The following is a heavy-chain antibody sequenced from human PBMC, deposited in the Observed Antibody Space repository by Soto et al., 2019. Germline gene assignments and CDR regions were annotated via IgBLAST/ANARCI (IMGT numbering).Heavy chain of an antibody. D-gene: IGHD3-10*01. Sequence: QVTLKESGPVLVKPTEPLTLTCTVSGFSLSNARMGVSWIRQPPGKALEWLAHIFSNDEKSYSTSLKSRLTLSKVPSKSQVVLTMTNLDRVDTATYYCARISSLLWFGEWGDVWGQGTTVTVSS. CDR2: IFSNDEK. CDR3: ARISSLLWFGEWGDV. CDR1: GFSLSNARMG. J-gene: IGHJ6*02. V-gene: IGHV2-26*01.